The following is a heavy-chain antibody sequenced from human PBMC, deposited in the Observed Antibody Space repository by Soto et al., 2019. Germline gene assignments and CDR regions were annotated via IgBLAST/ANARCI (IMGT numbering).Heavy chain of an antibody. Sequence: QVQLVESGGGVVQPGRSLRLSCAASGFTFSSYGMHWVRQAPGKGLEWVAVIWYDGSNKYYADSVKGRFTISRDNSKNTLYLQINSWTAEDTAMYYCAIDLILVIQLWVGSMDVLGQWTTVTVSS. CDR1: GFTFSSYG. V-gene: IGHV3-33*01. D-gene: IGHD5-18*01. CDR3: AIDLILVIQLWVGSMDV. J-gene: IGHJ6*02. CDR2: IWYDGSNK.